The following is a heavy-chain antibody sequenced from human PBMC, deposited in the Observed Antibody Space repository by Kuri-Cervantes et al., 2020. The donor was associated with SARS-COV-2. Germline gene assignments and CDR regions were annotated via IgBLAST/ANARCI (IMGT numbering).Heavy chain of an antibody. J-gene: IGHJ4*02. V-gene: IGHV3-30*18. CDR1: GFNFSRTD. Sequence: GGSLRLSCAASGFNFSRTDMHWVRQAPGKGLEWVAVISHDGENKECIASGKGRFTISRDNSQNTLYLHMKSLRSEDTAMYYCAKDRVGVQDFWGQGTLVTVSS. D-gene: IGHD2-21*01. CDR3: AKDRVGVQDF. CDR2: ISHDGENK.